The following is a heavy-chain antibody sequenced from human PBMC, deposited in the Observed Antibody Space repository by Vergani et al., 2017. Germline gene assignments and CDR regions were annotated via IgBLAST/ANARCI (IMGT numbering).Heavy chain of an antibody. D-gene: IGHD6-19*01. CDR1: GGSISSGSYY. V-gene: IGHV4-61*02. CDR3: ARGEQWLVRGFDY. J-gene: IGHJ4*02. CDR2: IYTSGST. Sequence: QVQLQESGPGLVKPSQTLSLTCTVSGGSISSGSYYWSWIRQPAGKGLEWIGRIYTSGSTNYNPSLKSRVTISVDTSKNQFSLKLSSVTAADTAVYYCARGEQWLVRGFDYWGQGTLVTVSS.